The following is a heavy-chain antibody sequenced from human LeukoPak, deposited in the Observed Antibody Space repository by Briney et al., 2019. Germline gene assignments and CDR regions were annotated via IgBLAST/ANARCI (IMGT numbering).Heavy chain of an antibody. CDR3: ARGRFSGPDDY. J-gene: IGHJ4*02. CDR2: IYSGGAT. CDR1: EFSVSSNY. Sequence: GGSLRLSCAVSEFSVSSNYMNWVRQAPGKGLEWVSVIYSGGATYYADSVRGRFTISRDNSKNMVSLQMTSLGAEDTAVYYCARGRFSGPDDYWGQGTLVTVSP. V-gene: IGHV3-53*01. D-gene: IGHD6-19*01.